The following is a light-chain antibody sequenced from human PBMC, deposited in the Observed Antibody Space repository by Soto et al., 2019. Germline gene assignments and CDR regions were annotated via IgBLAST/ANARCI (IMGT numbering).Light chain of an antibody. J-gene: IGLJ2*01. CDR3: QTWGTDMPV. CDR1: SGHSGYA. Sequence: QSVLTQSPSASASLGASVKLTCTLNSGHSGYAIAWHQQQPEKGPRYLMNLNSDGSHTKGDGIPDRFSGSSSGAERYLTISSLQSEDEADYYCQTWGTDMPVFGGGTKLTVL. V-gene: IGLV4-69*01. CDR2: LNSDGSH.